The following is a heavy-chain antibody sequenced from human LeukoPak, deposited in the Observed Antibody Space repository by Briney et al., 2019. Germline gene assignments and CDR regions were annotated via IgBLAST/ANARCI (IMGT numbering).Heavy chain of an antibody. J-gene: IGHJ6*03. CDR1: GYTFTSYG. D-gene: IGHD2-2*02. V-gene: IGHV1-18*01. Sequence: ASVNVTCKASGYTFTSYGISWVRQAPGQGLEWMGWISAYNGNTNYAQKLQGRVTMTTDTSTSTAYMELRSLRSDDTAVYYCVTLDIVVVPAAIKGGGYYYYYMDVWGKGTTVTVSS. CDR2: ISAYNGNT. CDR3: VTLDIVVVPAAIKGGGYYYYYMDV.